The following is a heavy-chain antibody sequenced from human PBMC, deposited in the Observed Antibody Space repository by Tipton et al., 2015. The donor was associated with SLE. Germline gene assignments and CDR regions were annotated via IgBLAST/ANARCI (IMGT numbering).Heavy chain of an antibody. J-gene: IGHJ3*02. Sequence: TLSLTCTVSGGSITSNVYYWGWIRQPPGKGLEWIGYIYYSGSTNYNPSLKSRVTISVDTSKNQFSLKLSSVTAADTAVYYCAREPRPRGALKGAFDIWGQGTMVTVSS. CDR2: IYYSGST. V-gene: IGHV4-61*08. CDR3: AREPRPRGALKGAFDI. CDR1: GGSITSNVYY.